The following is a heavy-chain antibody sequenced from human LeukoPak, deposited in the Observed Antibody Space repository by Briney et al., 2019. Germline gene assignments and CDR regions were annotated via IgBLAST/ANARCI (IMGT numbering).Heavy chain of an antibody. D-gene: IGHD2-2*01. CDR1: GFTVSSNY. CDR2: IYSGGST. J-gene: IGHJ4*02. V-gene: IGHV3-53*05. Sequence: GGSLRLSRAASGFTVSSNYMSWVRQAPGKGLEWVSVIYSGGSTYYADSVKGRFTISRDNSKNTLYLQMNSLRAEDTAVYYCVRDGDIVVVPAAPHFDYWGQGTLVTVSS. CDR3: VRDGDIVVVPAAPHFDY.